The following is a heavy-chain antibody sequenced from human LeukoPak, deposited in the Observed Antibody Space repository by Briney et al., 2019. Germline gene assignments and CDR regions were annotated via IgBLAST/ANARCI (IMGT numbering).Heavy chain of an antibody. CDR1: GYTFSSYV. CDR3: ARDLADYYDSSGYYYPPGYFDY. D-gene: IGHD3-22*01. Sequence: GASVKVSCKASGYTFSSYVISWVRQAPGQGLEWMGCISAYNGNTNYAQKLQGRVTMTTDTSTSTAYMELRSLRSDDTAVYYCARDLADYYDSSGYYYPPGYFDYWGQGTLVTVSS. J-gene: IGHJ4*02. V-gene: IGHV1-18*01. CDR2: ISAYNGNT.